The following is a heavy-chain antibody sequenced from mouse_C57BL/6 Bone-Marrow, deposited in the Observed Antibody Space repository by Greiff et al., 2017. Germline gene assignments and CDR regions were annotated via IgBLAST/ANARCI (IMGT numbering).Heavy chain of an antibody. J-gene: IGHJ2*01. V-gene: IGHV5-4*01. CDR2: ISDGGSYT. CDR1: GFTFSSYA. D-gene: IGHD4-1*01. Sequence: EVQLVESGGGLVKPGGSLKLSCAASGFTFSSYAMSWVRQTPEKRLEWVATISDGGSYTYYPDNVKGRFTISRDNAKNNMYLQMSHLKSEDTAMYYCARGWDKDDYGGQGTTLTVSS. CDR3: ARGWDKDDY.